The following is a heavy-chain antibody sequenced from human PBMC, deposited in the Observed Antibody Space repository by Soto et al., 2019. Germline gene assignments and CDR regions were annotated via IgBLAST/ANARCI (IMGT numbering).Heavy chain of an antibody. CDR1: GFTFSSYS. J-gene: IGHJ4*02. Sequence: GGSLRLSCAASGFTFSSYSMHWVRQAPGKGLEWVAVTSYDGSKKYYADSVKGRFTISRDDSKNTLYLQMNSLKTEDTAVYYCTTDGLMATTEFDYWGQGTLVTVSS. D-gene: IGHD5-12*01. CDR2: TSYDGSKK. V-gene: IGHV3-30-3*01. CDR3: TTDGLMATTEFDY.